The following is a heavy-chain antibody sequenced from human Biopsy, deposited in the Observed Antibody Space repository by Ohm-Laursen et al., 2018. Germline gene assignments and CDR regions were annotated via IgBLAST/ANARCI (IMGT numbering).Heavy chain of an antibody. CDR2: INPDNGGT. V-gene: IGHV1-2*02. CDR1: GYTFTGYY. D-gene: IGHD3-16*01. CDR3: VRSRAGGATWGMDV. J-gene: IGHJ6*02. Sequence: GASMKVSCKASGYTFTGYYLRWVRQAPGQGLEWMGWINPDNGGTIHAQKFQGRVTVTRDTSISTAYVEVTSLRSDDTAVYYCVRSRAGGATWGMDVWGQGTTVTVSS.